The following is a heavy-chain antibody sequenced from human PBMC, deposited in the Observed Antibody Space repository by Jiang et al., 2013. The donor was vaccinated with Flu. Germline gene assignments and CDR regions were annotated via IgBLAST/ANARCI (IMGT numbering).Heavy chain of an antibody. CDR3: ARRHYSSDGTLYFQH. CDR2: IYYTGST. J-gene: IGHJ1*01. Sequence: LLKPSETLSLTCAVSGGSISSSSYYWGWIRQPPGKGLEWIASIYYTGSTYYNPSLKSRVTISVDTSKSQFSLKLNSVTAADTAVYYCARRHYSSDGTLYFQHWGQGTLVTVSS. V-gene: IGHV4-39*07. CDR1: GGSISSSSYY. D-gene: IGHD6-19*01.